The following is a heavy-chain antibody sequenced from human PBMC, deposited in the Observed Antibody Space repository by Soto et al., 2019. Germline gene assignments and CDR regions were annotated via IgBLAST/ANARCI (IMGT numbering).Heavy chain of an antibody. Sequence: LRLSCAASGFTFSSYSMSWVRQAPGKGLEWVSAISGSGGSTYYADSVKGRFTISRDNSKNTLYLQMNSLRAEDTAVYYCAKDRPRRYYYYGMDVWGQGTTVTVSS. V-gene: IGHV3-23*01. CDR2: ISGSGGST. CDR3: AKDRPRRYYYYGMDV. CDR1: GFTFSSYS. J-gene: IGHJ6*02.